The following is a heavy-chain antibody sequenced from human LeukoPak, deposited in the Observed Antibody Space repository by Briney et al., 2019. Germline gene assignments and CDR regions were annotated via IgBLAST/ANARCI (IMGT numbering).Heavy chain of an antibody. CDR1: GGSFSGYY. CDR3: ARHGYSTGWYHF. Sequence: SETLSLTCAVYGGSFSGYYWSWIRQPPGKGLEWIGEINHSGSTNYNPSLKSRVTISVDTSKNQFSLKLSSVTAADTAVYYCARHGYSTGWYHFWGQGTLVTVSS. CDR2: INHSGST. D-gene: IGHD6-19*01. V-gene: IGHV4-34*01. J-gene: IGHJ4*02.